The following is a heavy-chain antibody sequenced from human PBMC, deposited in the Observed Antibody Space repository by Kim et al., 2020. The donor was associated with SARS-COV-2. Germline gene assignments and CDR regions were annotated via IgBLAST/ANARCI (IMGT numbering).Heavy chain of an antibody. D-gene: IGHD6-13*01. CDR1: GFTFSDHY. CDR2: TRNKANSYTT. CDR3: ARAPYSMGIYYFDY. Sequence: GGSLRLSCAASGFTFSDHYMDWVRQAPGKGLEWVGRTRNKANSYTTEYAASVKGRFTISRDDSKNSLYLQMNSLKTEDTAVYYCARAPYSMGIYYFDYWGQGTLVTVSS. J-gene: IGHJ4*02. V-gene: IGHV3-72*01.